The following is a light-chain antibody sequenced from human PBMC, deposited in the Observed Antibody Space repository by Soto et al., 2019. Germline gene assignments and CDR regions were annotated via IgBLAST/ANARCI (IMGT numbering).Light chain of an antibody. J-gene: IGLJ2*01. CDR1: SGSIASNY. CDR2: EDN. CDR3: QSYDSSNHVV. V-gene: IGLV6-57*02. Sequence: NFMLTHPHSVSESPGKTVTISCTGSSGSIASNYMQWYQQRPGSAPTTVIYEDNQRPSGVPARFSGSIDSSSNSASLTVSGLKTEYESDYYCQSYDSSNHVVFGGGTKLTVL.